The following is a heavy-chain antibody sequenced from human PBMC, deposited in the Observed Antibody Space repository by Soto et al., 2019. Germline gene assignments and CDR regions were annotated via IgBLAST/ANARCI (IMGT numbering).Heavy chain of an antibody. D-gene: IGHD1-26*01. CDR1: GYDFSNYC. V-gene: IGHV1-3*01. CDR2: INAGNGNT. J-gene: IGHJ4*02. CDR3: ARIGGSYYSDY. Sequence: ASVKVSCKASGYDFSNYCMHWVRQAPGQRLEWMGWINAGNGNTKYSQKFQGRVTITRDTSASTAYMELSSLRSEDTAVYYCARIGGSYYSDYRGQGTLVTVSS.